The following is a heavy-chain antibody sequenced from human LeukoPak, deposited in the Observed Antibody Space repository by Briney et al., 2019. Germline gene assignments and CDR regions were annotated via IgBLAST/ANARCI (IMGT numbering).Heavy chain of an antibody. V-gene: IGHV4-61*02. J-gene: IGHJ6*03. CDR1: GDSVSGGSYF. Sequence: PSETLSLTCTVSGDSVSGGSYFWSWFRQPAGTGLEWIGRIYTSGRTNYNPSLKSRVTISVDTSRNQFSLNLSSVTAADTAVYYCARDRLELRTYYYYMDVWGKGTTVTVSS. D-gene: IGHD1-7*01. CDR2: IYTSGRT. CDR3: ARDRLELRTYYYYMDV.